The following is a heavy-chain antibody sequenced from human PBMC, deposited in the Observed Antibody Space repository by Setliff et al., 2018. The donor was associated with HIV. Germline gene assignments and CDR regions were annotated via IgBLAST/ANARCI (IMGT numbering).Heavy chain of an antibody. Sequence: SETLSLTCTVSGGSISSSGPGYNWGWVRQAPGGGLEWIGSVCYSGSTYYNPSLKSRVTISLDTSKNQLSLRLTSITAAATAVYYCARSQPDTIFGVVIFDYWGQGKMVTVSS. CDR3: ARSQPDTIFGVVIFDY. CDR1: GGSISSSGPGYN. V-gene: IGHV4-39*01. CDR2: VCYSGST. D-gene: IGHD3-3*01. J-gene: IGHJ4*02.